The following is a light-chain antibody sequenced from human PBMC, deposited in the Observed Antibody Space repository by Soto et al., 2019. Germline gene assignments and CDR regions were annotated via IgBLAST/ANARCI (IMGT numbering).Light chain of an antibody. CDR2: RNN. Sequence: QAVVTQPPSASGTPGQRVTISCSGSSSNIGSKYVYWYQQLPGTAPKLLMYRNNQRPSGVPDRFSGSKSDTSASLAISGLRSEDEADYYCAAWDAGVSGPAFGGGTKVTVL. CDR3: AAWDAGVSGPA. V-gene: IGLV1-47*01. J-gene: IGLJ2*01. CDR1: SSNIGSKY.